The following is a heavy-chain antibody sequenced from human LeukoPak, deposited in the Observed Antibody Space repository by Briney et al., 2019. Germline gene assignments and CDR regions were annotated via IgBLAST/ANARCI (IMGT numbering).Heavy chain of an antibody. V-gene: IGHV1-18*01. J-gene: IGHJ5*02. CDR2: ISPNIDIR. CDR3: ARDWDTMNNCFDP. Sequence: ASVMVSCKASGYTFTNYGISWVRQAPGQGLEWMGWISPNIDIRTYAQTLEGRFTMTTDPATTTAYMELNNLTSDDTAVYYCARDWDTMNNCFDPWGQGTPVTLSS. D-gene: IGHD1-26*01. CDR1: GYTFTNYG.